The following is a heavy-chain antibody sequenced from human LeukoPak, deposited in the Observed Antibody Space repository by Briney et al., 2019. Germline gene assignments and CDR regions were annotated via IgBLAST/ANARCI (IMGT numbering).Heavy chain of an antibody. Sequence: SETLSLTCTVSGGSISSYYWSWIRQPPGKGLEWIGYIYTSGSTNYNPSLKGRVTISVDTSKNQFSLKLSSVTAADTAVYYCARAGRAAANWFDPWGQGTLVTVSS. D-gene: IGHD6-13*01. J-gene: IGHJ5*02. CDR2: IYTSGST. CDR1: GGSISSYY. V-gene: IGHV4-4*09. CDR3: ARAGRAAANWFDP.